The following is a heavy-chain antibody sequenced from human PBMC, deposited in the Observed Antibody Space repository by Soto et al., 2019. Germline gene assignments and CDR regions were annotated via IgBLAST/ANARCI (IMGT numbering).Heavy chain of an antibody. CDR3: ARTDYGGNYRLNSAWFDP. D-gene: IGHD4-17*01. J-gene: IGHJ5*02. Sequence: PSETLSLTCAVCGGSISSGGYSWSWIREPPGKGLEWMWYIYHSGSTYYNPSLKSRFTISVDRSKNQFSLKLSSVTDADTAVYYCARTDYGGNYRLNSAWFDPWGQGTLVTVPS. CDR1: GGSISSGGYS. V-gene: IGHV4-30-2*01. CDR2: IYHSGST.